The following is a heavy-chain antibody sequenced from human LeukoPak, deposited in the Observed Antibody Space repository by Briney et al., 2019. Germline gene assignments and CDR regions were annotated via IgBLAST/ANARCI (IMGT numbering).Heavy chain of an antibody. J-gene: IGHJ6*03. CDR3: ARVGGTGPYYYYYYYMDV. CDR2: INPSSGGT. CDR1: GYTFTGYY. V-gene: IGHV1-2*02. D-gene: IGHD4-23*01. Sequence: ASVKVSCKASGYTFTGYYMHWVRQAPGQGLEWMGWINPSSGGTNYAQKFQGRVTMTRDTSISTAYMELSRLRSDDTAVYYCARVGGTGPYYYYYYYMDVWGKGTTVTISS.